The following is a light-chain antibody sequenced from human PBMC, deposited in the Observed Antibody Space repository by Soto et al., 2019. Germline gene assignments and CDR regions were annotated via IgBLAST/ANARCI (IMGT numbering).Light chain of an antibody. CDR2: SNN. CDR1: SSNIGSNT. J-gene: IGLJ3*02. V-gene: IGLV1-44*01. Sequence: QAVVTQPPSASGTPGQRVTISCSGSSSNIGSNTVNWYQQLPGTAPKLLIYSNNQRPSGVPDRFSGSKSGTSASLAISGLQSEDQADYYCPAWDDSLNGWVFGGATKVTV. CDR3: PAWDDSLNGWV.